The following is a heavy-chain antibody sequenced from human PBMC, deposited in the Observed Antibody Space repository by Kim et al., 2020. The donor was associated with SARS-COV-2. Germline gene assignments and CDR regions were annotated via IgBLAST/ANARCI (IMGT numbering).Heavy chain of an antibody. D-gene: IGHD3-22*01. CDR2: INPNSGGT. J-gene: IGHJ3*02. V-gene: IGHV1-2*02. CDR1: GYTFTGYY. CDR3: ASQLRITMIVVVHYAFDI. Sequence: ASVKVSCKASGYTFTGYYMHWVRQAPGQGLEWMGWINPNSGGTNYAQKFQGRVTMTRDTSISTAYMELGRLRSDDTAVYYCASQLRITMIVVVHYAFDIWGQATMVTVS.